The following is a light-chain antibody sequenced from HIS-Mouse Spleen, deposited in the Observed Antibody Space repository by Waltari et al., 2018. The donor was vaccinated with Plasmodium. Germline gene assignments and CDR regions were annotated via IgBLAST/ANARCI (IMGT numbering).Light chain of an antibody. CDR1: ALPRTY. J-gene: IGLJ3*02. V-gene: IGLV3-10*01. CDR3: YSTDSSGNHRGV. Sequence: SYELTQPPSVSVSPGQTARIHCFGDALPRTYAYWYPQKSGQAPVLVIHEDSKRPSGIPERFSGSSSGTMATLTISGAEVEDEADYYCYSTDSSGNHRGVFGGGTKLTVL. CDR2: EDS.